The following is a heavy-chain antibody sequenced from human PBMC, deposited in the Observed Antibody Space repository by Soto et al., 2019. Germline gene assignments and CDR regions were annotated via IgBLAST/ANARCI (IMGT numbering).Heavy chain of an antibody. CDR1: GYTFTSYY. Sequence: VASVKVSCKASGYTFTSYYMHWVRQAPGQGLEWMGIINPSGGSTTYAQKFQGRVTTTRDTSTSTVYMELSSLRSEDTAVYYCARGDIVAIFGMDVWGQGTTVTVSS. V-gene: IGHV1-46*01. D-gene: IGHD5-12*01. J-gene: IGHJ6*02. CDR3: ARGDIVAIFGMDV. CDR2: INPSGGST.